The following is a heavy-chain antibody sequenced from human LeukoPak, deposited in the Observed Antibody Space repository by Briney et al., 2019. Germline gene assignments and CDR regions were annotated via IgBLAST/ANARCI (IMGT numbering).Heavy chain of an antibody. CDR2: ISYDGSNK. D-gene: IGHD6-13*01. Sequence: GGSLRLSCAASGLTFSSYAIPWFRKAPGKGLEWVAVISYDGSNKYYADSVKGRFTISRDNSKNTLYLQMNSLRAEDTAVYYCAREGGIAAAFDYWGQGTLVTVSS. CDR1: GLTFSSYA. CDR3: AREGGIAAAFDY. V-gene: IGHV3-30*01. J-gene: IGHJ4*02.